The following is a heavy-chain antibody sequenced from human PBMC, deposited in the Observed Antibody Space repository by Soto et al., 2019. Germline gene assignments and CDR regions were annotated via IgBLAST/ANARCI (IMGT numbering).Heavy chain of an antibody. J-gene: IGHJ5*02. CDR2: ISAYNGNT. CDR3: ARDPHVVLCFGELPNWLDP. Sequence: ASVKVSCKASGYTFTSYGISWVRQAPGQGLEWMGWISAYNGNTNYAQKLQGRVTMTTDTSTSTAYMELRSLRSDDTAVYYCARDPHVVLCFGELPNWLDPCGQGTLVTVYS. CDR1: GYTFTSYG. V-gene: IGHV1-18*01. D-gene: IGHD3-10*01.